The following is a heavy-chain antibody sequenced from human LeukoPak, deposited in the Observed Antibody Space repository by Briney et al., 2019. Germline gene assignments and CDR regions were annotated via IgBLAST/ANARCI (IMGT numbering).Heavy chain of an antibody. V-gene: IGHV1-69*05. CDR2: VIPIYGTP. CDR3: ARDHWGIVENGYDYFYYDMDV. J-gene: IGHJ6*03. Sequence: SVKVSCKASGGSFSPSGFSWVRQAPGQGFEWMGGVIPIYGTPSYAQKFQGKVTITTDESTSTVYMELSSLRSEDTAVYYCARDHWGIVENGYDYFYYDMDVWGKGTTVTVSS. CDR1: GGSFSPSG. D-gene: IGHD7-27*01.